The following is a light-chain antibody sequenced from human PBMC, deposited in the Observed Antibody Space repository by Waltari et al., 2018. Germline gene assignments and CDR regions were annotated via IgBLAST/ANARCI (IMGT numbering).Light chain of an antibody. CDR1: QSVLYSSNNKNY. V-gene: IGKV4-1*01. J-gene: IGKJ1*01. CDR2: WAS. Sequence: DIVMTQSPDSLAVSLGERATINCKSSQSVLYSSNNKNYLAGYQQKPGQHPQLLIYWASTRESGVPDRFSGHGSGTDFTITINSLQAEDVAVYYCQQYYSTPQTFGQGTKVEIK. CDR3: QQYYSTPQT.